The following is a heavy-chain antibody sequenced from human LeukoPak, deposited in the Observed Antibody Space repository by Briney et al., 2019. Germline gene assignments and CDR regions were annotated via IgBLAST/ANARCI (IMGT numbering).Heavy chain of an antibody. J-gene: IGHJ6*02. D-gene: IGHD2-2*01. CDR3: AKGLVPAAGKNYYYGMDV. CDR2: ISGSGSST. Sequence: GGSLRLSCAASGFTFSSYAMSWVRQAPGKGLERVSAISGSGSSTYYADSMKGRFTISRDNSKNTLYLQMNSLRAEDTAVYYCAKGLVPAAGKNYYYGMDVWGQGTTVTVSS. CDR1: GFTFSSYA. V-gene: IGHV3-23*01.